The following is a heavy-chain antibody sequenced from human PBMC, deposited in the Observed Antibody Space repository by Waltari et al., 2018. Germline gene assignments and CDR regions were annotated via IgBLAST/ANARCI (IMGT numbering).Heavy chain of an antibody. CDR3: ARGVVAARYYYYYMDG. D-gene: IGHD2-15*01. CDR2: INHSGST. Sequence: QVQLQQWGAGLLKPSETLSLTCAVYGGSFSGYYWSCIRQPPGKGLEWIGEINHSGSTNDNPSLMSRVTISVETSKNQFSLKLSSVTAADTAVYYCARGVVAARYYYYYMDGWGKGTTVTVSS. V-gene: IGHV4-34*01. CDR1: GGSFSGYY. J-gene: IGHJ6*03.